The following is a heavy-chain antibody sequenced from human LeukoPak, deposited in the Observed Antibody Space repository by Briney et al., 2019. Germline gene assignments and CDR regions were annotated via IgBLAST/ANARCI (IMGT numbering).Heavy chain of an antibody. CDR3: VKDREYFFDH. D-gene: IGHD2/OR15-2a*01. CDR1: GFTFRSYW. V-gene: IGHV3-74*01. Sequence: GESLRLSCAASGFTFRSYWMHWVRQAPGKGLVWVSRVNGDGGTTTYTDSVRGRFTISRDNAKNTVHLQMNSLRAEDTAVYYCVKDREYFFDHWGQGTLVTVSS. CDR2: VNGDGGTT. J-gene: IGHJ5*02.